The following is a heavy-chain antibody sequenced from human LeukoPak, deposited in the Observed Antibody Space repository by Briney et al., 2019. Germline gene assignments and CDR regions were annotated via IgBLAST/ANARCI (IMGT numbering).Heavy chain of an antibody. V-gene: IGHV4-59*01. J-gene: IGHJ4*02. CDR3: AREYSSGWYGFGY. CDR1: GGSISSYY. CDR2: IYYSGST. Sequence: PSETLSLTCTVSGGSISSYYWSWIRQPPGKGLEWIGYIYYSGSTNYNPSLKSRVTISVDTSKNQFSLKLSSVTAADTAVYYCAREYSSGWYGFGYWGQGTLVTVSS. D-gene: IGHD6-19*01.